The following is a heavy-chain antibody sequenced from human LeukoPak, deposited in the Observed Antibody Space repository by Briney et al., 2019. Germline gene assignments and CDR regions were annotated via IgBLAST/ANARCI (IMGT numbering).Heavy chain of an antibody. CDR3: ARWYCSSTSCYTGDYFDY. V-gene: IGHV4-31*03. CDR2: IYYSGST. Sequence: SETLSLTCTVSGGSISSGGYYWSWIRQHPGKGLEWIGYIYYSGSTYYNPSLKSRVTISVDTSKNQFSLKLSSVTAADTAVYYCARWYCSSTSCYTGDYFDYWGQGTLVTVSS. CDR1: GGSISSGGYY. D-gene: IGHD2-2*02. J-gene: IGHJ4*02.